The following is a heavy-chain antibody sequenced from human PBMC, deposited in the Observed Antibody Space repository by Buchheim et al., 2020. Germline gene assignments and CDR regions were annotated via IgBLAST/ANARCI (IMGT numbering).Heavy chain of an antibody. J-gene: IGHJ6*02. Sequence: EVQLLASGGGSVQPGGSLRLSCAASGFTFNSYAMTWVRQAPGKGLEWVSLMSGSGGSTYYADSVKGRFTISRDNSKNTLYLQMNSLRAEDTAVYYCAKILVPAATSYFYYYGLDVWGQGTT. V-gene: IGHV3-23*01. CDR1: GFTFNSYA. CDR2: MSGSGGST. CDR3: AKILVPAATSYFYYYGLDV. D-gene: IGHD2-2*01.